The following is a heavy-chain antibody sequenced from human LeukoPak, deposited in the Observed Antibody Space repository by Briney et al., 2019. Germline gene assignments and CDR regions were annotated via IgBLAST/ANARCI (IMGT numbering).Heavy chain of an antibody. Sequence: ASVKVSCKASGYTFTGYYMHWVRQAHGQGLEWMGWINPNSGGTNYAQKFQGRDTMTRDTSISTAYMELSRLRSDDTAVYYCARDFFMITFGGVINDAFDIWGQGTMVTVSS. CDR3: ARDFFMITFGGVINDAFDI. D-gene: IGHD3-16*01. J-gene: IGHJ3*02. CDR1: GYTFTGYY. V-gene: IGHV1-2*02. CDR2: INPNSGGT.